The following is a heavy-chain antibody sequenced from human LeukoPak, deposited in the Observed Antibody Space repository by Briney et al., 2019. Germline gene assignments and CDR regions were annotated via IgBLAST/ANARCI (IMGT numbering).Heavy chain of an antibody. Sequence: GASVKVSCKASGYTFTGYYMHWVRQAPGQGLEWMGIINPNGGGTSYAQKFQGRVTMTRDTSTSTVYMDLSSLRSEDTAVYYCARAPRPPWDDSSGLDYWGQGTLVTVSS. CDR3: ARAPRPPWDDSSGLDY. CDR2: INPNGGGT. CDR1: GYTFTGYY. V-gene: IGHV1-46*01. D-gene: IGHD3-22*01. J-gene: IGHJ4*02.